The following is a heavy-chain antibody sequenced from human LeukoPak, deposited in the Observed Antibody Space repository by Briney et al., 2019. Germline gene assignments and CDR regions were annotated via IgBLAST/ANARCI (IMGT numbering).Heavy chain of an antibody. Sequence: GGSLRLSCAASGFTFSSYGMSWVRQAPGKGLEWVSAISGSGGSTYYADSVKGRFTISRDNSKNTLYLQMNSLRAEDTAVYYCARGLYSSILEVGFDYWGQGTLVTVSP. D-gene: IGHD6-13*01. J-gene: IGHJ4*02. CDR1: GFTFSSYG. CDR2: ISGSGGST. CDR3: ARGLYSSILEVGFDY. V-gene: IGHV3-23*01.